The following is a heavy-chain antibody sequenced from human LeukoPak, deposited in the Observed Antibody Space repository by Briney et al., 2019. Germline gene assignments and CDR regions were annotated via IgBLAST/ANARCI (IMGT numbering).Heavy chain of an antibody. CDR3: AKDLGSRYYDSSLDP. CDR2: ISSSGSTI. V-gene: IGHV3-11*01. CDR1: GFTFSDYY. Sequence: PGGSLRLSCAASGFTFSDYYMSWIRQVPGKGLEWVSYISSSGSTIYYADSVKGRFTISRDNSKNTLYLQMNSLRAEDTAVYYCAKDLGSRYYDSSLDPWGQGTLVTVSS. J-gene: IGHJ5*02. D-gene: IGHD3-22*01.